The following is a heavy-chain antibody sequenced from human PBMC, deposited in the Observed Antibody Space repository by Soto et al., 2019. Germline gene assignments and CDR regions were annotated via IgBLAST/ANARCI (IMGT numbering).Heavy chain of an antibody. J-gene: IGHJ6*02. Sequence: QVQLQQSGPGLVKPSETLSLTCTVSSGPSSSHNWGWIRQPPGRGLEWIGYVYYTGGTSYNPSLKSLSTISADTSTNHISLTLSSVTAADTAVYCVGRGIGNLHGLVDVWGQGTTVSVSS. CDR1: SGPSSSHN. CDR2: VYYTGGT. V-gene: IGHV4-59*08. CDR3: VGRGIGNLHGLVDV. D-gene: IGHD3-16*01.